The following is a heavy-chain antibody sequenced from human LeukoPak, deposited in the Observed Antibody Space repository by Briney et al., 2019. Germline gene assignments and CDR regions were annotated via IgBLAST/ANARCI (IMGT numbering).Heavy chain of an antibody. CDR1: DFTFPNYA. Sequence: GGSLRLSCVASDFTFPNYAMTWVRLAPGKGLEWVSSIGGSGSNTNYADSVRGRFTVSRDNSKNTLYLQMNSLRAEDTAVYYCGRDPNGDYVGAFEFWGQGTLVTVSS. V-gene: IGHV3-23*01. D-gene: IGHD4-17*01. CDR3: GRDPNGDYVGAFEF. J-gene: IGHJ3*01. CDR2: IGGSGSNT.